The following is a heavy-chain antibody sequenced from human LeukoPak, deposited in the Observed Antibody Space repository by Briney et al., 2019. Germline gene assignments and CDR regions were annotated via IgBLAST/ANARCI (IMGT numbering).Heavy chain of an antibody. CDR2: ISGSGGST. CDR3: AKDKRRHYYDSSGYYLLHYFDY. D-gene: IGHD3-22*01. CDR1: GFTFSTYA. V-gene: IGHV3-23*01. Sequence: GGSLRLSCAASGFTFSTYAVNWVRQAPGKGLEWVSTISGSGGSTYYADSVKGRFTISRDNSKNTLYLQMNSLRAEDTAVYYCAKDKRRHYYDSSGYYLLHYFDYWGQGTLVTVSS. J-gene: IGHJ4*02.